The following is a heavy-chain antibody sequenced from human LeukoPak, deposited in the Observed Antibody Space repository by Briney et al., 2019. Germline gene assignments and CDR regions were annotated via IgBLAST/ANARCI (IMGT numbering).Heavy chain of an antibody. J-gene: IGHJ4*02. D-gene: IGHD3-10*01. Sequence: GGSLRLSCAASGFTFSDYYMSWIRQAPGKGLEWVSYISSSGSTIYYADSVKGRFTISRDNAKSSLYLQMNSLRAEDTAVYYCARDRGVTMVRGDVFDYWGQGTLVTVSS. V-gene: IGHV3-11*01. CDR3: ARDRGVTMVRGDVFDY. CDR1: GFTFSDYY. CDR2: ISSSGSTI.